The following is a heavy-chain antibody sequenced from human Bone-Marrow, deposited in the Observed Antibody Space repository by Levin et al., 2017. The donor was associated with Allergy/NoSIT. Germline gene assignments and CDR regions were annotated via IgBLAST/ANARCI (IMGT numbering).Heavy chain of an antibody. Sequence: LTCAASGFTFSSYAMTWVRQAPGTFLYFFSPLLLLFFSPSFADPVKGRFTISRDNSKNTLYLQMNSLRAEDTAVYYCAKVRPIQQWSPYYYYGMDVWGQGTTVTVSS. CDR1: GFTFSSYA. V-gene: IGHV3-23*01. D-gene: IGHD5-18*01. CDR2: LLLLFFSP. CDR3: AKVRPIQQWSPYYYYGMDV. J-gene: IGHJ6*02.